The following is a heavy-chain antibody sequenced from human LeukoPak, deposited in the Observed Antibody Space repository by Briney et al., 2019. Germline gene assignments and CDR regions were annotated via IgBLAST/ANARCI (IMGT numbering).Heavy chain of an antibody. CDR1: GFTFDDYA. Sequence: GGSLRLSCAASGFTFDDYAMHWVRQAPGKGLEWVSGISWNSGGIRYADSVKGRFTISRDNAKNSLYLQMNSLRAEDTAVYYCARDSERWSYSAYFDYWGQGTLVTVSS. CDR2: ISWNSGGI. V-gene: IGHV3-9*01. J-gene: IGHJ4*02. D-gene: IGHD1-26*01. CDR3: ARDSERWSYSAYFDY.